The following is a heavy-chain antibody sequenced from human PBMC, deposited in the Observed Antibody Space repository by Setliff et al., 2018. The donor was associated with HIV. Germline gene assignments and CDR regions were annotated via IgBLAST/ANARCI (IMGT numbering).Heavy chain of an antibody. CDR1: GGSFSSYA. J-gene: IGHJ4*02. D-gene: IGHD2-2*01. CDR2: IVPIFGTT. Sequence: GASVKVSCKASGGSFSSYAITWVRQAPGQRLEWMGGIVPIFGTTNYAQKFQGRVTITADESTSTAYMELSSLRSEDTAVYYCARVKRTSAYDYWGQGTLVTV. CDR3: ARVKRTSAYDY. V-gene: IGHV1-69*13.